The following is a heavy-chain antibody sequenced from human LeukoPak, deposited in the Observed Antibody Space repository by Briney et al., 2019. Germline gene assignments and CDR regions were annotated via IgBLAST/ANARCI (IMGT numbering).Heavy chain of an antibody. D-gene: IGHD3-16*01. CDR1: GYTFAKYA. CDR2: INAGNGDT. Sequence: ASVKVSCKASGYTFAKYAIHWVRQAPGQRLEWMGWINAGNGDTRYSQKFQGGVTLTRDTSASTAYMELSSLRSEDTAVYYCAREWGADAFDIWGQGTVVTVSS. J-gene: IGHJ3*02. CDR3: AREWGADAFDI. V-gene: IGHV1-3*01.